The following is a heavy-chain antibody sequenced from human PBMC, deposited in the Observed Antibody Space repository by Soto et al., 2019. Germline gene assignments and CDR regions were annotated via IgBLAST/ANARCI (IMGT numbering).Heavy chain of an antibody. V-gene: IGHV3-74*01. D-gene: IGHD3-22*01. CDR2: INSDGSST. J-gene: IGHJ4*02. CDR3: ASASITMIVPVDY. Sequence: GSLRLSCAASGFTFSSYWMHWVRQAPGKGLVWVSRINSDGSSTSYADSVKGRFTISRDNAKNTLFLQMNSLRAEDTAMYYCASASITMIVPVDYWGQGTLVTVSS. CDR1: GFTFSSYW.